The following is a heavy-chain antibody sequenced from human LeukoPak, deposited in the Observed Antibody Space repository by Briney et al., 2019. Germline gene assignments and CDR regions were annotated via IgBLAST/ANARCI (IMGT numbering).Heavy chain of an antibody. J-gene: IGHJ4*02. Sequence: GGSLRLSCAASGFTFSSYSMNWVRQAPGKGLEWVSSISSSSSYIYYADSVKGRFTISRDNSKNTLYLQMNSLRAEDTAVYYCAKVGFKDGYNFDYWGQGTLVTVSS. CDR2: ISSSSSYI. D-gene: IGHD5-24*01. CDR3: AKVGFKDGYNFDY. V-gene: IGHV3-21*01. CDR1: GFTFSSYS.